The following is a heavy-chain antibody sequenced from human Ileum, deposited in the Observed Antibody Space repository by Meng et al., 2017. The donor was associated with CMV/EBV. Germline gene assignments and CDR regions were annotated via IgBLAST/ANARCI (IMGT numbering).Heavy chain of an antibody. D-gene: IGHD3-3*01. CDR1: KSAFSDYY. CDR3: ARASPQRRFLSY. Sequence: VHLQQWGQGQLKPSETLALGCAVHKSAFSDYYWTWSRQAPGKGLEWIGEINNRGSTNYNPSLKSRVTISIDTSRNQFSLKLTSMTAADTAVYYCARASPQRRFLSYWGQGTLVTVSS. V-gene: IGHV4-34*01. CDR2: INNRGST. J-gene: IGHJ4*02.